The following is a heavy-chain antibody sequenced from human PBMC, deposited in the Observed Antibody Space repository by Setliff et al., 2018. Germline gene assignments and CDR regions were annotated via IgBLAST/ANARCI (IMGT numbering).Heavy chain of an antibody. D-gene: IGHD1-26*01. V-gene: IGHV4-34*01. J-gene: IGHJ4*02. CDR2: INHSGSS. Sequence: PSETLSLTCAVYGGSFSGYYWTWIRQPPGKGLEWIGEINHSGSSNYNPSLKSRVTISVDTSKNQFSLNLSSVTAADTAVYYCARGPRYSGSYYVNYWGQGTLVTGSA. CDR1: GGSFSGYY. CDR3: ARGPRYSGSYYVNY.